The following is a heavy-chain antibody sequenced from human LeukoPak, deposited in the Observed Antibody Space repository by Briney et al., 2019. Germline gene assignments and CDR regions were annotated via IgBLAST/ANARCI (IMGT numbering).Heavy chain of an antibody. Sequence: GGSLRLSCAASGSAFSRQDMGWVRQAPGKGLEWVSAISDSGDRTYYVDSVKGRFTISRDNSKNTLYLQMNSLRADDTAVYYCAKDARRSSGWYFFDHWGQGILVTVSS. CDR1: GSAFSRQD. J-gene: IGHJ4*02. CDR2: ISDSGDRT. CDR3: AKDARRSSGWYFFDH. D-gene: IGHD6-19*01. V-gene: IGHV3-23*01.